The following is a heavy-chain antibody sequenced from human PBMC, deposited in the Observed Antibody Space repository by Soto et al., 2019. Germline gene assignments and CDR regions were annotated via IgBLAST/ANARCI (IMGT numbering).Heavy chain of an antibody. D-gene: IGHD6-19*01. J-gene: IGHJ4*02. CDR3: ARERAVAGFDY. V-gene: IGHV1-3*01. CDR1: GYTFTSYA. CDR2: INAGNGNT. Sequence: ASVKVSCKASGYTFTSYAMHWVRQAPGQRLEWMGWINAGNGNTKYSQKFQGRVTMTRNTSISTAYMELSSLRSEDTAVYYCARERAVAGFDYWGQGTLVTVSS.